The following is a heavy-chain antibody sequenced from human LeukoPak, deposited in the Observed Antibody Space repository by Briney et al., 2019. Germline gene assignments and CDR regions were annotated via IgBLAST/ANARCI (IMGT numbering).Heavy chain of an antibody. J-gene: IGHJ4*02. Sequence: SETLSLTCAVYGGSFSGYYWSWIRQPPGKGLEWIGEINHSGSTNYNPSLKSRVTISVDTSKNQLSLKLSSVTAADTAVYYCARLQPWFDYWGQGTLVTVSS. CDR3: ARLQPWFDY. V-gene: IGHV4-34*01. D-gene: IGHD1-1*01. CDR2: INHSGST. CDR1: GGSFSGYY.